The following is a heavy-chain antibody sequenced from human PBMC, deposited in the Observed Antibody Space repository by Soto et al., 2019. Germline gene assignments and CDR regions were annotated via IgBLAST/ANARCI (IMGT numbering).Heavy chain of an antibody. D-gene: IGHD6-13*01. J-gene: IGHJ6*02. Sequence: ASVKVSCKASGYTFTRYAMHWVRQAPGQRLEWMGWINAGNGNTKYSQKFQGRVTITRDTSASTAYMELSSMRSEDTAVYYCASSNIVAAPYGMDVWGQGTTVTVSS. V-gene: IGHV1-3*01. CDR3: ASSNIVAAPYGMDV. CDR1: GYTFTRYA. CDR2: INAGNGNT.